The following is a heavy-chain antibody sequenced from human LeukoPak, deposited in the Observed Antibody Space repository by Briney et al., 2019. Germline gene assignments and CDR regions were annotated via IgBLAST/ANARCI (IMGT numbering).Heavy chain of an antibody. D-gene: IGHD2-21*02. Sequence: ASVKVSCKASGYTFTSYGISWVRQAPGQGLEWMGWISAYNGNTNYAQKLQGRVTMTTDTSTSTDYMELRSLRSDDTAVYYCARSDGPTLAYCGGDCEHWVWFDPWGQGTLVTVSS. CDR2: ISAYNGNT. CDR1: GYTFTSYG. CDR3: ARSDGPTLAYCGGDCEHWVWFDP. J-gene: IGHJ5*02. V-gene: IGHV1-18*01.